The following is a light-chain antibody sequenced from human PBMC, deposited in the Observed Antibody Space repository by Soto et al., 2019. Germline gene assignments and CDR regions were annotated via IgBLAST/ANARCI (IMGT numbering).Light chain of an antibody. Sequence: EIVLTQSPGARALSPGARGNLSFSSSQSVSSYLAWYQQKPGQAPRLLMYGASSRATGIPDRFSGSGSGTDFTLTISSLQPEDFATYYCQKSYSPPPINFGKGTQLEIK. CDR2: GAS. V-gene: IGKV3-20*01. J-gene: IGKJ5*01. CDR3: QKSYSPPPIN. CDR1: QSVSSY.